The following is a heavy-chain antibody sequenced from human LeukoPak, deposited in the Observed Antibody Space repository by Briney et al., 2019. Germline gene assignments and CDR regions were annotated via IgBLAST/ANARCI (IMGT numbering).Heavy chain of an antibody. CDR3: VKISYSGGYYFDF. CDR2: IGSNGIST. Sequence: TGGSLRLSCSVSGFTFRNYAMHWVRQAPGKGLEFVSSIGSNGISTYYADSVKGRFTISRDNSKNTLYLQMSSLSPEDTAMYYCVKISYSGGYYFDFWGQGTLVTVSS. V-gene: IGHV3-64D*06. J-gene: IGHJ4*02. D-gene: IGHD1-26*01. CDR1: GFTFRNYA.